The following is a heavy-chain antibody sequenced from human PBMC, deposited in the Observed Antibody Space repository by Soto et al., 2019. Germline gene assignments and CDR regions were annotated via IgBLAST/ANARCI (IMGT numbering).Heavy chain of an antibody. CDR2: IIPILGIA. D-gene: IGHD5-12*01. CDR1: GGTLSSYT. CDR3: ANGYSGYDWANWFDP. V-gene: IGHV1-69*02. J-gene: IGHJ5*02. Sequence: QVQLVQSGAEVKKPGSSVKVSCKASGGTLSSYTISWVRQAPGQGLEWMGRIIPILGIANYAQKFQGRVTITADKSTSTAYMELSSLRSEDTAVYYCANGYSGYDWANWFDPWGQGTLVTVSS.